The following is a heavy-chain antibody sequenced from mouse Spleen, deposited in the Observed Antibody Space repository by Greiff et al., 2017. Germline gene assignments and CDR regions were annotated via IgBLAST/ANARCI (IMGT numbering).Heavy chain of an antibody. CDR1: GFTFSSFG. CDR3: ARSSYHAMDY. D-gene: IGHD1-1*01. V-gene: IGHV5-17*02. Sequence: EVHLVESGGGLVQPGGSRKLSCAASGFTFSSFGMHWVRQAPEKGLEWVAYISSGSSTIYYADTVKGRFTISRDNPKNTLFLQMTSLRSEDTAMYYCARSSYHAMDYWGQGTSVTVSS. CDR2: ISSGSSTI. J-gene: IGHJ4*01.